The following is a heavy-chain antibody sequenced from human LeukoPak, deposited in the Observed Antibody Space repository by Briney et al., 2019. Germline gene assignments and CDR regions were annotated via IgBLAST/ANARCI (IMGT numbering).Heavy chain of an antibody. CDR3: ARDHNVADV. CDR2: LNQDGSIQ. D-gene: IGHD2-8*01. CDR1: GFTFSHYW. Sequence: GGSLRLSCVASGFTFSHYWMRWSRQAPGKGLEWVANLNQDGSIQAYGDSVRGRFTISRDNAKNSVYIQMNSLRVEDTAMYFCARDHNVADVWGRGTKVTVSS. J-gene: IGHJ3*01. V-gene: IGHV3-7*01.